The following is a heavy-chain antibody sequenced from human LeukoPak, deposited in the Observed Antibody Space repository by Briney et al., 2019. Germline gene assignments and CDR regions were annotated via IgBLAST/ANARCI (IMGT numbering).Heavy chain of an antibody. CDR1: GFTFSSYA. CDR2: ISYDGSNK. V-gene: IGHV3-30*04. J-gene: IGHJ4*02. Sequence: PGGSLRLSCAASGFTFSSYAMHWVRQAPGKGLEWVAVISYDGSNKYYADSVKGRFTISRDNSKNTLYLQMNSLRAGDTAVYYCAREPEVGATFFDYWGQGTLVTVSS. CDR3: AREPEVGATFFDY. D-gene: IGHD1-26*01.